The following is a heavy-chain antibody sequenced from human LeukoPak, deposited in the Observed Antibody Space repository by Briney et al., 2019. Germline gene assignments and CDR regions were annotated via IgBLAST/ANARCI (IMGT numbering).Heavy chain of an antibody. CDR3: ARASSERDGYNEDPIYYFDY. J-gene: IGHJ4*02. Sequence: RASVKVSCKASGGTFSSYAISWVRQAPGQGLEWMGRIIPILGIANYAQKFQGRVTITADKSTSTAYMELSSLRSEDTAVYYCARASSERDGYNEDPIYYFDYWGQGTLVTVSS. CDR1: GGTFSSYA. V-gene: IGHV1-69*04. CDR2: IIPILGIA. D-gene: IGHD5-24*01.